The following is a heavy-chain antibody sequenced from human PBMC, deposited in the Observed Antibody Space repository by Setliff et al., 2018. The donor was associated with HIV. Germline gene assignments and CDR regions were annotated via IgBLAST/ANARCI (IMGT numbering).Heavy chain of an antibody. D-gene: IGHD2-15*01. CDR3: ARSGCSGGSCYSFDP. J-gene: IGHJ5*02. V-gene: IGHV4-38-2*01. Sequence: SETLSLTCAVSGYSISSGYYWGWIRQPPGKGLEWIGSIYHSGSTYYNPSLKSRVTISVDTSKNQFSLKLSTVTAADTAVYYCARSGCSGGSCYSFDPWGQGTLVTVSS. CDR2: IYHSGST. CDR1: GYSISSGYY.